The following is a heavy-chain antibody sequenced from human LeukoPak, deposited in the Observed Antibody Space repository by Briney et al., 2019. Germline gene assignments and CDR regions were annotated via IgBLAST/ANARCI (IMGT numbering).Heavy chain of an antibody. CDR2: ISSSSYI. Sequence: GGSLRLSCAASGFTFSSYSMNWVRQAPGKGLEGVSSISSSSYIYYADSVKGRFTISRDNAKNSLYLQMNSLRAEDTAVYYCARKGYLDWFAYYFDYWGQGTLVTVSS. J-gene: IGHJ4*02. CDR3: ARKGYLDWFAYYFDY. CDR1: GFTFSSYS. D-gene: IGHD3-9*01. V-gene: IGHV3-21*01.